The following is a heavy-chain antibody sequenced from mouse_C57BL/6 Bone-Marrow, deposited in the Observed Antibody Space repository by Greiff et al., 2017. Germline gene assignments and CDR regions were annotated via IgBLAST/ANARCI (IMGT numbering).Heavy chain of an antibody. J-gene: IGHJ4*01. Sequence: EVQLQESVAERVRPGASVKLSCTASGFNSKNTYMHWVKQRPEQGLEWIGRIDPANGNTKYAPKFQGKATITADTSSNTAYLQLSSLTSEDTAIYYCAQHYGISYYAMDYWAQGTSVTVSS. CDR3: AQHYGISYYAMDY. V-gene: IGHV14-3*01. CDR2: IDPANGNT. D-gene: IGHD1-1*01. CDR1: GFNSKNTY.